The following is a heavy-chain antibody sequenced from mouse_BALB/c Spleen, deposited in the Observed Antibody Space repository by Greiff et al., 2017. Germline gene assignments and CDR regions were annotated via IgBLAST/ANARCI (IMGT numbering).Heavy chain of an antibody. CDR1: GYSFTGYY. CDR3: ARSDRYDAPFAY. D-gene: IGHD2-14*01. CDR2: INPYNGAT. Sequence: VQLQQSGPELVKPGASVKISCKASGYSFTGYYMHWVKQSHVKSLEWIGRINPYNGATSYNQNFKDKASLTVDKSSSTAYMELHSLTSEDSAVYYCARSDRYDAPFAYWGQGTLVTVSA. J-gene: IGHJ3*01. V-gene: IGHV1-31*01.